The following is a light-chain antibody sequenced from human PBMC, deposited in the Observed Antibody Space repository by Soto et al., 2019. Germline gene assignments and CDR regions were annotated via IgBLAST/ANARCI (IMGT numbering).Light chain of an antibody. V-gene: IGLV1-51*01. CDR1: SSNIGNNY. CDR3: GTWDSSLSAVV. Sequence: QSVLTQPPSVSAAPGQKVTISCSGSSSNIGNNYVSWYQQFLGTAPKLLIYDNNKRPSGIPDRFSGSKSGTSATLDITGLQTGDEADYYCGTWDSSLSAVVFGGGTQLTVL. J-gene: IGLJ2*01. CDR2: DNN.